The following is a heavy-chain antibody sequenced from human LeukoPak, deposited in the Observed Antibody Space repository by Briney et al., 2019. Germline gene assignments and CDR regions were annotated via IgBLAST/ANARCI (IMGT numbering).Heavy chain of an antibody. J-gene: IGHJ4*02. CDR2: INNDGIST. D-gene: IGHD4-17*01. CDR1: GFTFTSYW. CDR3: AKGGATVIDY. Sequence: PGGSLRLSCAASGFTFTSYWMHWVRQVPGKGLVWVSRINNDGISTSYADSVKGRFTISRDNAKNTLYLQMNSLRAEDTAVYYCAKGGATVIDYWGQGTLVTVSS. V-gene: IGHV3-74*01.